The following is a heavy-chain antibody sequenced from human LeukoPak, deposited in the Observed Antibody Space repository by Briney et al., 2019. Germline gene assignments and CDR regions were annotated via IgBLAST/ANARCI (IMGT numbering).Heavy chain of an antibody. J-gene: IGHJ4*02. Sequence: PGGSLRLSCAASGFTFSSYGMHWVRQAPGKGLEWVAFIRYDGSNEYYADSVKGRFTISRDNSKNTLYLQMNSLRAEDTAVYYCARDRLTSGSYFFDYWGQGTLVTVSS. D-gene: IGHD1-26*01. CDR2: IRYDGSNE. CDR1: GFTFSSYG. CDR3: ARDRLTSGSYFFDY. V-gene: IGHV3-30*02.